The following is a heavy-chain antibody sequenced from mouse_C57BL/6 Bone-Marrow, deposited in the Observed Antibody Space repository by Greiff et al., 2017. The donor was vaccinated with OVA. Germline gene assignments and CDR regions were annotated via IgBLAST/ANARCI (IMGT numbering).Heavy chain of an antibody. V-gene: IGHV1-59*01. D-gene: IGHD1-1*01. CDR2: IAPSDSYI. Sequence: VQLQQPGAELVRPGTSVKLSCKASGYPFTNYWMHWVKQRPGQGLEWIGVIAPSDSYINYNQKFKGRATLTVDTSSSTAYMHLSSLTSEDSAVYYCAHYGSRLYLHYWGQGTSLTVSS. J-gene: IGHJ2*02. CDR3: AHYGSRLYLHY. CDR1: GYPFTNYW.